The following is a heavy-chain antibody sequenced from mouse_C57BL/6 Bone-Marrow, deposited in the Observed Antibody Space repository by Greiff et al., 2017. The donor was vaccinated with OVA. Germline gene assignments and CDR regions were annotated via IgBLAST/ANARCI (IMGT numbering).Heavy chain of an antibody. V-gene: IGHV1-9*01. CDR1: GYTFTGYW. Sequence: VQLQQSGAELMKPGASVKLSCKATGYTFTGYWIEWVKQRPGHGLEWIGEILPGSGSTNYNEKFKGKATMTADTSSNTAYIHLSSLTTEDSAIYYCASDYYGYYYAMDYWGRGTAVTVSS. CDR3: ASDYYGYYYAMDY. J-gene: IGHJ4*01. D-gene: IGHD1-1*01. CDR2: ILPGSGST.